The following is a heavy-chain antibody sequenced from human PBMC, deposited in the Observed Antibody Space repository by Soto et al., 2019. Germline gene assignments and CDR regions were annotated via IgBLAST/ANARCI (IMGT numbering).Heavy chain of an antibody. CDR3: AKGKISTTTYTSFDS. CDR2: IKQDGSES. Sequence: GGSLRLSCAASGFTFSQYWMSWVRQAPEKGLEYVAMIKQDGSESFYVDSVEGRFTISRDNANNALYLQMSSLRAEDTAVYYCAKGKISTTTYTSFDSWGQGTLVTVSS. CDR1: GFTFSQYW. J-gene: IGHJ5*01. V-gene: IGHV3-7*03. D-gene: IGHD1-26*01.